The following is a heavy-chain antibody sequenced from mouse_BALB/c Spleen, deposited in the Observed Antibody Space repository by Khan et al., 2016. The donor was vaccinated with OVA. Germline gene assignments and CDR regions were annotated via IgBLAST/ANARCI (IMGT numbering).Heavy chain of an antibody. Sequence: QVRLQQSGAELVKAGVSVKMSCKASGYTFTSYWMHWVKQRLGQGLEWFAETNPTNGRTYYNEKFKSKATLTVDKSSSTAYMLLSGPTFEDSAVYYCARIKKIVATYFDYWGQGTTLTVSS. V-gene: IGHV1S81*02. J-gene: IGHJ2*01. CDR1: GYTFTSYW. CDR2: TNPTNGRT. D-gene: IGHD1-1*01. CDR3: ARIKKIVATYFDY.